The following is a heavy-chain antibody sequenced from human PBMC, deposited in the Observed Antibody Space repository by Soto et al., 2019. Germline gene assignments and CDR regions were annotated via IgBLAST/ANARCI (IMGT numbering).Heavy chain of an antibody. Sequence: PSETLSLTCTVSGGSVNSDTFYWSWIRQPPGRGLEWIGYIYYTGSTNYNPSLKSRVTISIDTSRNQFSLKTEDTAVYYCTAGKLYPSLDFDYWGQGTLVTVSS. CDR2: IYYTGST. V-gene: IGHV4-61*04. CDR1: GGSVNSDTFY. D-gene: IGHD2-8*01. CDR3: YPSLDFDY. J-gene: IGHJ4*02.